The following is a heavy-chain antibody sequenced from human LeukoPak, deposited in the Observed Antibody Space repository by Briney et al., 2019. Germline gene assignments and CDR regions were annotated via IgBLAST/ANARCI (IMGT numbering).Heavy chain of an antibody. D-gene: IGHD6-13*01. CDR1: GFTFSSYW. Sequence: GGSLRLSCAASGFTFSSYWMSWVRQAPGKGLEWVANIKQDGSEKYYVDSVKGRFTISRDNAKNSLYLQMNSLRAEDTAVYYCASDTIAAAGKGDYWGQGTLVTVSS. CDR2: IKQDGSEK. J-gene: IGHJ4*02. V-gene: IGHV3-7*01. CDR3: ASDTIAAAGKGDY.